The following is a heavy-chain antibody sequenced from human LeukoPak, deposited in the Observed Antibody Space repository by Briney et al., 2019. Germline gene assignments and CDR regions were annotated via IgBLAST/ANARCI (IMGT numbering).Heavy chain of an antibody. CDR3: ARGYYGDDFNWFDP. CDR1: GYTFTSYD. J-gene: IGHJ5*02. V-gene: IGHV1-8*01. CDR2: MNPNSGNT. Sequence: ASVKVSCKASGYTFTSYDINWVRQATGQGLEWMGWMNPNSGNTGYAQKFQGRVTMTRDMSTSTVYMELSSLRSEDTAVYYCARGYYGDDFNWFDPWGQGTLVTVSS. D-gene: IGHD4-17*01.